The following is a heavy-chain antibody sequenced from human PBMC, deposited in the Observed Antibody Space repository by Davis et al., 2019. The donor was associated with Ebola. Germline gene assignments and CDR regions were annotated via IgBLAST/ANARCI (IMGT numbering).Heavy chain of an antibody. CDR2: ISYDGSNK. D-gene: IGHD5-18*01. CDR1: GFTFSSYA. V-gene: IGHV3-30-3*02. Sequence: GESLKISCAASGFTFSSYAMHWVRQAPGKGLEWVAIISYDGSNKYYADSVKGRFTISRDNSKNTLYLQMNTMRPEDTAVYYCAKLQRGYWGQGTLVTVSS. CDR3: AKLQRGY. J-gene: IGHJ4*02.